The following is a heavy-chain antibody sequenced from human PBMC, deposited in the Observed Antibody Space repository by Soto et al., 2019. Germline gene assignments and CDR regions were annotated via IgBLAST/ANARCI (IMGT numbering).Heavy chain of an antibody. Sequence: QVQLVQSGAEVKKPGASVKVSCKASGYTFTGYYMHWVRQAPGQGLEWMGWINPNSGGTNYAQKFQGWVTMTRDTSISTAYMELSRLRSDDTAVYYCARDMGCSGGSCYLHWFDPWGQGTLVTVSS. J-gene: IGHJ5*02. CDR3: ARDMGCSGGSCYLHWFDP. D-gene: IGHD2-15*01. CDR2: INPNSGGT. V-gene: IGHV1-2*04. CDR1: GYTFTGYY.